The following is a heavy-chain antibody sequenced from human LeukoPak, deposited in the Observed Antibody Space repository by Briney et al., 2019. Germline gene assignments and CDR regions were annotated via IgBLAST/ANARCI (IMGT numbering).Heavy chain of an antibody. CDR1: GFTFSNAW. D-gene: IGHD2-2*01. J-gene: IGHJ4*02. CDR3: ATDQTYCSTTACYRYYFDY. Sequence: GGPLRLSCAASGFTFSNAWMTWVRQAPGKGLEWVGRIKSKTDGETTDYAAPLKGRFTISRDDSKNTLYLQMNSLKTEDTAVYYCATDQTYCSTTACYRYYFDYWGQGTLVTVSS. V-gene: IGHV3-15*01. CDR2: IKSKTDGETT.